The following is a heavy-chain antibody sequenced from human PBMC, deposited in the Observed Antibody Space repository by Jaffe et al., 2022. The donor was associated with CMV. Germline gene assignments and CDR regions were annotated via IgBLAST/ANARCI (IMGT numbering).Heavy chain of an antibody. CDR2: ISSRGNTI. CDR3: ARDYPPLMAANYYYYFMDV. Sequence: EVQLVESGGGLVQPGGSLRLSCSASGFTFSSYEMNWVRQAPGKGLEWVSYISSRGNTIYYADSVKGRFTISRDNAKNSLYLQMNSLRAEDTAVYYCARDYPPLMAANYYYYFMDVWGKGTTVTVSS. CDR1: GFTFSSYE. J-gene: IGHJ6*03. D-gene: IGHD6-13*01. V-gene: IGHV3-48*03.